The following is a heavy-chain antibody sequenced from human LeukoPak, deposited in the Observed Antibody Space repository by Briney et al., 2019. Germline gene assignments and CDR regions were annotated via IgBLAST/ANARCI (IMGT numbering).Heavy chain of an antibody. CDR2: ISHDGRSK. J-gene: IGHJ4*02. D-gene: IGHD2-15*01. Sequence: GGSLRLSCAASGFTFSSFVMHWVRRAPGKGLEWVAIISHDGRSKYYADSVKGRFTISRDNSKNTLYLQMNSLRVEDTAVYYCAKAGYGGSSTTTYGDYWGQGTLVTVSS. CDR1: GFTFSSFV. V-gene: IGHV3-30*18. CDR3: AKAGYGGSSTTTYGDY.